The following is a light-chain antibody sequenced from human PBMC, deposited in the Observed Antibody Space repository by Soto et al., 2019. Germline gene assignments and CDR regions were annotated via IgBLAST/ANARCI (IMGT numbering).Light chain of an antibody. CDR1: QSVSSN. CDR3: QQYNNWPPGLT. V-gene: IGKV3-15*01. CDR2: GAS. J-gene: IGKJ4*01. Sequence: EIVMTQSPVTLSVSPGERATLSCRASQSVSSNLAWYQQKPGQAPRLLIYGASTRATGIPARFSGSGSGTEFTLTISSLQSEDFAVYYCQQYNNWPPGLTFGGGTKVDIK.